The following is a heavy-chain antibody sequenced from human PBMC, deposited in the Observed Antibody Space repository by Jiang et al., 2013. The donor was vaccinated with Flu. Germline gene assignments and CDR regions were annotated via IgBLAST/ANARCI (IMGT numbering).Heavy chain of an antibody. CDR3: AKDLVVVAAHHFDY. V-gene: IGHV3-30*18. CDR2: ISYDGSNK. Sequence: LEWVAVISYDGSNKYYADSVKGRFTISRDNSKNTLYLQMNSLRAEDTAVYYCAKDLVVVAAHHFDYWGQGTLVTVSS. D-gene: IGHD2-15*01. J-gene: IGHJ4*02.